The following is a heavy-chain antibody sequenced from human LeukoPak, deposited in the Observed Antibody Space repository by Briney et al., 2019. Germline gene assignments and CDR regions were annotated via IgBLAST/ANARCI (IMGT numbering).Heavy chain of an antibody. CDR2: ISADKGNT. Sequence: ASVKVSCKASGYMFANYGINWVRQAPGQGLEWMGWISADKGNTKYAQRFQGRVTMTTDTSTTTAYMELRSLRSDDTAVYHCARDMVPSAGNHYGMDVWGQGTTVTVSS. J-gene: IGHJ6*02. D-gene: IGHD1-1*01. V-gene: IGHV1-18*01. CDR1: GYMFANYG. CDR3: ARDMVPSAGNHYGMDV.